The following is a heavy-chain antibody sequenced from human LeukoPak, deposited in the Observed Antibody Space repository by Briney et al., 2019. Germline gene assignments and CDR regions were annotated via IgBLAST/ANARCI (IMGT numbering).Heavy chain of an antibody. J-gene: IGHJ5*02. CDR3: ARSGIAAAGTAWFDP. CDR2: IIPILGIS. Sequence: GASVKVSCKASGGTFISYAISWVRQAPGQGLEWMGRIIPILGISNYAQKFQGRVTITAEKSTSTAYMALSSLRSEETAVYYCARSGIAAAGTAWFDPWGQGTMVTVSS. D-gene: IGHD6-13*01. CDR1: GGTFISYA. V-gene: IGHV1-69*04.